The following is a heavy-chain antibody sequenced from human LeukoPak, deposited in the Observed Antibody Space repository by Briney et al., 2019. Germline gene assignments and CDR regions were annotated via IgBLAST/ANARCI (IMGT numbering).Heavy chain of an antibody. V-gene: IGHV3-7*04. CDR2: IKQDGSEK. D-gene: IGHD3-22*01. CDR1: GFTFSSYW. CDR3: ARSHYYETSGYFSYYYGLDV. J-gene: IGHJ6*02. Sequence: GGSLRLSCAASGFTFSSYWMSWVRQAPGKGLEWVANIKQDGSEKYYVDSVKGRFTISRDNAKNSLYLQMNSLRAEDTAVYYCARSHYYETSGYFSYYYGLDVWGQGTTVTVSS.